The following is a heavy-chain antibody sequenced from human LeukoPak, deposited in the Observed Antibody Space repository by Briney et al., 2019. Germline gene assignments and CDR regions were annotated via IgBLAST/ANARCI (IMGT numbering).Heavy chain of an antibody. J-gene: IGHJ4*02. CDR3: AKGEWELRSPFDY. CDR1: GFTFDDYA. D-gene: IGHD1-26*01. CDR2: ISWNSGSI. Sequence: PGRSLRLSCAASGFTFDDYAMHWVRQAPGKGLEWVSGISWNSGSIGYADSVKGRFTISRDNAKNSLYLQMNSLGAEDTALYYCAKGEWELRSPFDYWGQGTLVTVSS. V-gene: IGHV3-9*01.